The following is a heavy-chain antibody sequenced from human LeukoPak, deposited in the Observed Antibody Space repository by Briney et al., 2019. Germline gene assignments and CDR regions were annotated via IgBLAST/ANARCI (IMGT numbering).Heavy chain of an antibody. V-gene: IGHV4-34*01. CDR1: GGSFSGYY. CDR3: AGREHRGILRPFDY. Sequence: SETLSLTCAVYGGSFSGYYWSWIRQPPGKGLEWIGEINHSGSTNYNPSLKSRVTISVDTSKNQFSLKLSSVTAADTAVYYCAGREHRGILRPFDYWGQGTLVTVSS. D-gene: IGHD3-9*01. CDR2: INHSGST. J-gene: IGHJ4*02.